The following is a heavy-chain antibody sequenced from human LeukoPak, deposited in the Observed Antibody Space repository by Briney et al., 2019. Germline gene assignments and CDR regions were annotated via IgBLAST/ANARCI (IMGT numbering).Heavy chain of an antibody. V-gene: IGHV1-3*03. D-gene: IGHD6-6*01. J-gene: IGHJ4*02. CDR2: INAGNGNT. CDR3: ARDRYGSSFDY. Sequence: ASVKVSCKASGYTFTSYTIHWARQAPGQRLEWMGWINAGNGNTKYSQEFQDRVTITRDTSASTAYTELSSLRSEDMAVYHCARDRYGSSFDYWGQGTLVTVSS. CDR1: GYTFTSYT.